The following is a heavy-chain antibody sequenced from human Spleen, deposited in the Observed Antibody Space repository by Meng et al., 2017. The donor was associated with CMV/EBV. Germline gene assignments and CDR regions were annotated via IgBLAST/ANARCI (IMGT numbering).Heavy chain of an antibody. D-gene: IGHD5-18*01. CDR1: GFTFDDYA. J-gene: IGHJ4*02. V-gene: IGHV3-43D*03. CDR2: NGWDGHTT. Sequence: ETLSLTCAASGFTFDDYAMHWVRQAPGKGLEWLSLNGWDGHTTYYADSVKGRFTISRDNSKNSLYLQMNSLRPEDSAFYYCVKDRVGYSYGYDFDFWGQGTLVTVSS. CDR3: VKDRVGYSYGYDFDF.